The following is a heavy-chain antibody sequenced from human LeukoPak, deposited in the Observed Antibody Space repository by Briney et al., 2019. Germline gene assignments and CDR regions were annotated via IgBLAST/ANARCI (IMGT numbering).Heavy chain of an antibody. D-gene: IGHD4-17*01. CDR2: VYYSGST. CDR3: ARVSLRYYYYGMDV. CDR1: GGSFSGYY. V-gene: IGHV4-59*01. Sequence: SETLSLTCAVYGGSFSGYYWSWIRQPPGKGLEWIGYVYYSGSTNYNPSLKSRVTISLDTSKNQFSLKLSSVTAADTAVYYCARVSLRYYYYGMDVWGQGTTVTVSS. J-gene: IGHJ6*02.